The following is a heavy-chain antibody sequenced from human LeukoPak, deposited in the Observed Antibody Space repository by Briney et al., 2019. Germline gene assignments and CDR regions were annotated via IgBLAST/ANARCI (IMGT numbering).Heavy chain of an antibody. V-gene: IGHV4-39*01. CDR2: IYYSGST. Sequence: SETLSLTCTVSGGSISSSSYYWGWIRQPPGKGLEWIGSIYYSGSTYYNPSLKSRVTISVDTSKNQFSLKLSSVTAAGTAVYYCASRMVQPQYYYYGMDVWGQGTTVTVSS. J-gene: IGHJ6*02. CDR3: ASRMVQPQYYYYGMDV. D-gene: IGHD2-15*01. CDR1: GGSISSSSYY.